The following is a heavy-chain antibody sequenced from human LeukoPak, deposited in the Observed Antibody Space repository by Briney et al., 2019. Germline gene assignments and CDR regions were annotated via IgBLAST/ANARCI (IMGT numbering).Heavy chain of an antibody. CDR1: GYTFSGYY. V-gene: IGHV1-2*02. D-gene: IGHD5-18*01. Sequence: ASVRVSCKASGYTFSGYYLHWVRQAPGQGLEWMGWINPDSGTSYAQKFQGRVTMTRATSISTAYMELSRLTSDDTAVYYCAKDTGNFNLGDYWGQGTLVTVSS. CDR3: AKDTGNFNLGDY. CDR2: INPDSGT. J-gene: IGHJ4*02.